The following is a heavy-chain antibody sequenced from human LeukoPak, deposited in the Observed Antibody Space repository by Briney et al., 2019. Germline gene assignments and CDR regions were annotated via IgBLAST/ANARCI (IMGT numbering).Heavy chain of an antibody. CDR2: VSSSGSTI. CDR3: AKHPAFDI. Sequence: QPGGSLRLSCAASGFTFSSYEMNWVRQAPGKGLEWVSYVSSSGSTIYYADSVKGRFTISRDNAENTLYLQMNSLRAEDTAVYYCAKHPAFDIWGQGTMVTVSS. J-gene: IGHJ3*02. V-gene: IGHV3-48*03. CDR1: GFTFSSYE.